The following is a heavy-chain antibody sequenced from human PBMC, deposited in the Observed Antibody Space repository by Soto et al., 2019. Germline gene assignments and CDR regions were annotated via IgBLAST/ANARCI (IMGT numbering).Heavy chain of an antibody. CDR3: AKAHTFRFYYFTGGDY. CDR1: GFNFRLYP. CDR2: ISGSGGST. D-gene: IGHD3-22*01. V-gene: IGHV3-23*01. J-gene: IGHJ4*02. Sequence: HPGGSLRLSCGASGFNFRLYPMAWVRQAPGKGLEWVSSISGSGGSTFYADSVKGRFTISRDNSKNTLYLQVDTLRAGDSAVYYCAKAHTFRFYYFTGGDYWGQGTLVTVSS.